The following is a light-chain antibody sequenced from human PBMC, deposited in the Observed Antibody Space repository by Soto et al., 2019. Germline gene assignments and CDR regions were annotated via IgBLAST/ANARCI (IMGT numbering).Light chain of an antibody. CDR3: QQYNNWPYT. Sequence: EIVMTQSPGTLSLSPGGSATLSCRASQHVRSNFAWYRQKPGQAPTLLIYRASTRATGIPSRFSGSGSETEFTLTISSLQSYDFAVYDFQQYNNWPYTLGQGTKLEI. CDR2: RAS. V-gene: IGKV3-15*01. J-gene: IGKJ2*01. CDR1: QHVRSN.